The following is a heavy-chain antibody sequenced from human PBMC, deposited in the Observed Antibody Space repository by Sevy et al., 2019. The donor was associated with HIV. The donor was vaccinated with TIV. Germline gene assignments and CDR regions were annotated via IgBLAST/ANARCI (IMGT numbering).Heavy chain of an antibody. CDR3: AREVAAAGTDWLDP. CDR1: GYTFTSYA. J-gene: IGHJ5*02. Sequence: ASVKVSCKASGYTFTSYAMHWVRQAPGQRLEWMGWINAGNGNTNYSQKFQGRVTITRDTYASTAYMELSRLRSEDTAVYYGAREVAAAGTDWLDPWGQGTLVTVSS. CDR2: INAGNGNT. V-gene: IGHV1-3*01. D-gene: IGHD6-13*01.